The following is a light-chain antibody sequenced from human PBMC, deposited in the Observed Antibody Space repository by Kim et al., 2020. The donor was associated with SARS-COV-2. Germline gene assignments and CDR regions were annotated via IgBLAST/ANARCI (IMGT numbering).Light chain of an antibody. CDR1: RGSIASSY. V-gene: IGLV6-57*03. CDR2: EDN. CDR3: QSYDSSNHKV. Sequence: KTVTPSCTHRRGSIASSYVQWYQQRPGSAPTTVIYEDNQRPSGVPDRFSGSIDSSSNSASLTISGLKTEDEADYYCQSYDSSNHKVFGGGTQLTVL. J-gene: IGLJ2*01.